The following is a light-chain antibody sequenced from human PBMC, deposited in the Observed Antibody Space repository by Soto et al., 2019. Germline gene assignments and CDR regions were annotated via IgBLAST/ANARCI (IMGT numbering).Light chain of an antibody. CDR3: QQRTRWPMT. V-gene: IGKV3-11*01. J-gene: IGKJ5*01. CDR1: QNLHSF. Sequence: EIVLKQSPATLSVSKGERVTLSCRASQNLHSFLNWYQQRPGQAPRPLIYDGSKRAAGVPDRISGDGSGTDYTLTISSLEPEDFAVYYCQQRTRWPMTFGQGARLEIK. CDR2: DGS.